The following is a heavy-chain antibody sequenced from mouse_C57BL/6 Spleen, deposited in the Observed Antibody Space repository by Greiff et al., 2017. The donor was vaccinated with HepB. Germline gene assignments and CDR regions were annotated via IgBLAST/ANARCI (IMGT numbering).Heavy chain of an antibody. J-gene: IGHJ4*01. CDR2: IDPSDSYT. CDR1: GYTFTSYW. V-gene: IGHV1-69*01. Sequence: QVQLQQPGAELVMPGASVKLSCKASGYTFTSYWMHWVKQRPGQGLEWIGEIDPSDSYTNYNQKFKGKSTFTVDKSSSTAYMQLSSLTSEDSAVYYCARSYYYAMDYWGQGTSVTVSS. CDR3: ARSYYYAMDY.